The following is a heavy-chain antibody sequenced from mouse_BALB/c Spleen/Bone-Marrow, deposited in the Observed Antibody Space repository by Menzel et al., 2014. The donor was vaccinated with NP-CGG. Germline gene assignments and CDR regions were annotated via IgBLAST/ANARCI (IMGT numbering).Heavy chain of an antibody. CDR2: IRNKANAYTT. Sequence: EVKVVESGGGLVQPGGSLRLSCATSGFTFTDYYMSWVRQPPGKALEWLGFIRNKANAYTTEYSASVKGRFTISRDNSQSILYLQMNILRAEDSATCYCARSLYPRAMDYWGQGTSVTVSS. CDR3: ARSLYPRAMDY. D-gene: IGHD2-1*01. CDR1: GFTFTDYY. J-gene: IGHJ4*01. V-gene: IGHV7-3*02.